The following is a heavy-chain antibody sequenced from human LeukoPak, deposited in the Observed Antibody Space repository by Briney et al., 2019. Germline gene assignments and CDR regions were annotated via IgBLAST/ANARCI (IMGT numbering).Heavy chain of an antibody. V-gene: IGHV3-21*01. J-gene: IGHJ4*02. CDR2: ISSSSSYI. D-gene: IGHD3-10*01. CDR3: ARGLWFGELGFDY. Sequence: GGSLRLSCAASGFTFSSYSMNWVRQAPGKGLEWVSSISSSSSYIYYADSVKGRFTISRDNAKNSLYLQMNSLRAEDTAVYYCARGLWFGELGFDYWGQGTLVAVSS. CDR1: GFTFSSYS.